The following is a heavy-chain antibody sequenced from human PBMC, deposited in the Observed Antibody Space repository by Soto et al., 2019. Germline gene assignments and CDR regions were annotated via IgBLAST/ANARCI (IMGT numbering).Heavy chain of an antibody. CDR3: AISTRGLFGVVISSPIYYGMDV. V-gene: IGHV1-46*01. CDR1: GYTFTSYY. D-gene: IGHD3-3*01. CDR2: INPSGGST. Sequence: ASVKVSCKASGYTFTSYYMHWVRQAPGQGLGWMGIINPSGGSTSYAQKFQGRVTMTRDTSTSTVYMELSSLRSEDTAVYYCAISTRGLFGVVISSPIYYGMDVWGQGTTVTVSS. J-gene: IGHJ6*02.